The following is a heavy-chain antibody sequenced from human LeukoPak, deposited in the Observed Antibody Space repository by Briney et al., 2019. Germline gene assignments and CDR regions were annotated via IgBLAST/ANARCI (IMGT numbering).Heavy chain of an antibody. J-gene: IGHJ4*02. V-gene: IGHV3-23*01. Sequence: GGSLRLSCAASGFTFSSYAMSWVRQAPGKGLEWVSAIIGSGGYSYYADSVKGRFTISRDNSKNTLSLQMDSLRAEDTAVYYRVKLRGIYLDFDSWGRGTLVSVSS. CDR3: VKLRGIYLDFDS. D-gene: IGHD1-26*01. CDR2: IIGSGGYS. CDR1: GFTFSSYA.